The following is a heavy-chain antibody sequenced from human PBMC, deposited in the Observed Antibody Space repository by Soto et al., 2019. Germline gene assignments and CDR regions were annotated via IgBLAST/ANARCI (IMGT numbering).Heavy chain of an antibody. CDR2: ISGSGGST. J-gene: IGHJ4*02. CDR3: ARAVVKYDILAGYSYNFDY. D-gene: IGHD3-9*01. V-gene: IGHV3-23*01. CDR1: GFTFSSYA. Sequence: GGSLRLSCAASGFTFSSYAMSWVRQAPGKGLEWVSAISGSGGSTYYADSVKGRFTISRDNSKNTLHLQMNSLRAEDTAVYYCARAVVKYDILAGYSYNFDYWGPGTLVTVSS.